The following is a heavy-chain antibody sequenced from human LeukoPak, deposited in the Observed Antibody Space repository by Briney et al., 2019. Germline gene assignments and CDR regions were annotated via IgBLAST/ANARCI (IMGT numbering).Heavy chain of an antibody. D-gene: IGHD3-3*01. Sequence: PGGSLRLSCAASGFTFSRYWMSWVRQAPGKGLEWVAVISYDGSNKYYADSVKGRFTISRDNSKNTLYLQMNSLRAEDTAVYYCARDSQYYDFWSGHYGMDVWGQGTTVTVSS. V-gene: IGHV3-30-3*01. J-gene: IGHJ6*02. CDR1: GFTFSRYW. CDR3: ARDSQYYDFWSGHYGMDV. CDR2: ISYDGSNK.